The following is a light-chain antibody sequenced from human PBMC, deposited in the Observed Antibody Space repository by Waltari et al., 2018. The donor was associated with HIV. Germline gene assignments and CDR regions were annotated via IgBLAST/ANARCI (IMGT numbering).Light chain of an antibody. CDR1: QDISTW. CDR3: QQTDSFPLT. V-gene: IGKV1-12*01. J-gene: IGKJ4*01. CDR2: AAS. Sequence: DIQMTQSPSSVSASVGDSVTITCRASQDISTWLAWYQQKPGKAHKLLIYAASSLQRGVPSRCSGSGSGTDFTLTISSLQPEDFATYSCQQTDSFPLTFGGGTKVEIK.